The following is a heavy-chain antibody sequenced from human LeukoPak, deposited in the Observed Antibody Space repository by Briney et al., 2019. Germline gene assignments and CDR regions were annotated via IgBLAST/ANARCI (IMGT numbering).Heavy chain of an antibody. CDR1: GFTVSSNY. D-gene: IGHD3-22*01. V-gene: IGHV3-53*01. CDR3: ARALRDITMIVVATYYFDY. J-gene: IGHJ4*02. CDR2: IYSGGTT. Sequence: GGSLRLSCAASGFTVSSNYISWARQAPGKGLEWVSLIYSGGTTYYADSVKGRFTIPRDNAKNSLYLQMNSLRAEDTAVYYCARALRDITMIVVATYYFDYWGQGTLVTVSS.